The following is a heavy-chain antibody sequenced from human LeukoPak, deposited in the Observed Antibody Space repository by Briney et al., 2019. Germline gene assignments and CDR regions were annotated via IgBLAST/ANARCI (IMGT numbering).Heavy chain of an antibody. CDR2: IWYDGSNK. CDR1: GFTFSSYG. Sequence: GGSLRLSCAASGFTFSSYGMHWVRQAPGKGLEWVTVIWYDGSNKYYADSVKGRFTISRDNSKNTLYLQMNSLRAEDTAVYYCAKGRRAFDYWGQGTLVTVSS. V-gene: IGHV3-33*06. CDR3: AKGRRAFDY. J-gene: IGHJ4*02.